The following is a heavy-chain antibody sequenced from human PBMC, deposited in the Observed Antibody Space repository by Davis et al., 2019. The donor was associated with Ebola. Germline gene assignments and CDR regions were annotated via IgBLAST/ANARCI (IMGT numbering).Heavy chain of an antibody. CDR1: GGTSSSYA. Sequence: SVKVSCKASGGTSSSYAISWVRQAPGQGLEWMGGIIPIFGTANYAQKFQGRVTITADKSTSTAYMELSSLRSEDTAVYYCAREYCSGGSCYHGRAYFDYWGQGTLVTVSS. D-gene: IGHD2-15*01. CDR3: AREYCSGGSCYHGRAYFDY. CDR2: IIPIFGTA. J-gene: IGHJ4*02. V-gene: IGHV1-69*06.